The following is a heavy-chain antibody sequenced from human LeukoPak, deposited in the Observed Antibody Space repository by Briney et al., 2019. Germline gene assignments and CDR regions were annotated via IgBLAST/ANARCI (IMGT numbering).Heavy chain of an antibody. V-gene: IGHV3-74*01. CDR2: INSDGGNT. CDR3: ARRRYNVVVPAAMKDYYYGMDV. J-gene: IGHJ6*02. Sequence: SGGSLRLSCAASGFTFSGYWMHWVRQAPGKGLVWVSRINSDGGNTNYADSVKGRFTISRDNAKDTLYLQVNSLRAEDTAVYYCARRRYNVVVPAAMKDYYYGMDVWGQGTTVTVSS. CDR1: GFTFSGYW. D-gene: IGHD2-2*01.